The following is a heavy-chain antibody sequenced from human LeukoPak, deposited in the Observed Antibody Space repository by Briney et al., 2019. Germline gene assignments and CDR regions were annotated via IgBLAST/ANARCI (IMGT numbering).Heavy chain of an antibody. CDR3: AKGVLSPVIVPFDF. D-gene: IGHD2/OR15-2a*01. J-gene: IGHJ4*02. CDR2: ISTSGGST. Sequence: SGGSLRLSCAASGFTLSNYAVTWVPQAPGKGVEGVSAISTSGGSTFYADSVKGRFTISRDNSKNTVYLQMNSLRAEDTAVYYCAKGVLSPVIVPFDFWGQGTLVTVSS. CDR1: GFTLSNYA. V-gene: IGHV3-23*01.